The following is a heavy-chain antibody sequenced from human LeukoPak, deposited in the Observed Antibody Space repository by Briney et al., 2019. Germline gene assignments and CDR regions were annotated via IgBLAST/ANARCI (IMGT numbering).Heavy chain of an antibody. D-gene: IGHD1-1*01. Sequence: PGGSLRLSCAASGFTFSSYAMSWVRQAPGKGLEWVSSISSSSSYIYNADSVKGRFTISRDNAKNSLYLQMNSLRAEDTAVYYCMINSNRAWGQGTLVTVSS. CDR2: ISSSSSYI. V-gene: IGHV3-21*01. CDR3: MINSNRA. CDR1: GFTFSSYA. J-gene: IGHJ4*02.